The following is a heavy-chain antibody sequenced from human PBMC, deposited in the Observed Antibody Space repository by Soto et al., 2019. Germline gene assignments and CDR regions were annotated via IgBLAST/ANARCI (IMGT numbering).Heavy chain of an antibody. CDR1: GGSIRSSNYY. V-gene: IGHV4-39*01. Sequence: SETLSLTCTVSGGSIRSSNYYWGWIRQPPGKGLEWIGTIYYSGNTYYNPSLKSRVTISVDTSKNQFSLKLTSVTAADTATYDFARLPYYYDTSGYLNWFDPWGQGTLVTVSS. CDR3: ARLPYYYDTSGYLNWFDP. CDR2: IYYSGNT. D-gene: IGHD3-22*01. J-gene: IGHJ5*02.